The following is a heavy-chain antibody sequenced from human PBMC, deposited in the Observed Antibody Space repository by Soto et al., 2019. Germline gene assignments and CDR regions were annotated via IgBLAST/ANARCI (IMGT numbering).Heavy chain of an antibody. D-gene: IGHD6-6*01. V-gene: IGHV1-2*04. Sequence: ASVKVSCKASGYTFTEYYMHWVRQAPAQGLEWMGWINPKSGGTNYEQQFQGWVTMTRDPSISTAYTELSRLRCDDTAVYYRARRPSRIAARRDLDYWGQGTLVTVSS. J-gene: IGHJ4*02. CDR3: ARRPSRIAARRDLDY. CDR2: INPKSGGT. CDR1: GYTFTEYY.